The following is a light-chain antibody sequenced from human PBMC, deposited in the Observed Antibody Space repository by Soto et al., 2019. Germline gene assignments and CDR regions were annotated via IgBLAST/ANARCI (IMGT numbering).Light chain of an antibody. V-gene: IGLV1-40*01. J-gene: IGLJ2*01. CDR2: GNS. Sequence: QSVLTQPPSVSGAPGQRVTISCTGSSSNIGGAYDVHWYQQLPGTAPKLLIYGNSNRPSGVPDRFSGSKSGTSASLAITGLQAEDEADYYCQSYDSSLSGSVFGGGTKLTVL. CDR3: QSYDSSLSGSV. CDR1: SSNIGGAYD.